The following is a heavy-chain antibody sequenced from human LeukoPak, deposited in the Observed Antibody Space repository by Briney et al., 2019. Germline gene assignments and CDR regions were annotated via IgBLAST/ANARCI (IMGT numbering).Heavy chain of an antibody. V-gene: IGHV3-23*01. D-gene: IGHD1-1*01. CDR2: LSGSGANT. Sequence: GGSLRLSCAASGFTFNNYAMNWVRQAPGKGLEWVSSLSGSGANTYYADSVKGRFTISRDNSKNTLFLQMNSLRAEDTAVYYCARAQGDWKKYYFDYWGQGTLVTVSS. J-gene: IGHJ4*02. CDR3: ARAQGDWKKYYFDY. CDR1: GFTFNNYA.